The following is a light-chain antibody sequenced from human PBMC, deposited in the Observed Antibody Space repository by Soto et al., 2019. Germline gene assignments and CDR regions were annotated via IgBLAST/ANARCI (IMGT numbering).Light chain of an antibody. V-gene: IGKV3-20*01. CDR1: QSISSTY. J-gene: IGKJ1*01. CDR2: AAS. CDR3: QQYYASSWT. Sequence: EIVLTQSPGTLSLSPGERATLSCRASQSISSTYLAWYRQKPGQAPRLLIYAASIRATGIPDRFSGSGSGTDFTLTISRLEPEDFAVYYCQQYYASSWTFGQGTRVEIK.